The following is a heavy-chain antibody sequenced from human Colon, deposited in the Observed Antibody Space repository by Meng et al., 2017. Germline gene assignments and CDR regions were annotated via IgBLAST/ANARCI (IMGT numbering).Heavy chain of an antibody. V-gene: IGHV7-4-1*02. D-gene: IGHD2/OR15-2a*01. CDR2: XSTNTGTP. Sequence: QVQLVQSGSELKKPGASVKVSCKASGYTFTTYTINGVGQAHGRGLEWMEWXSTNTGTPTYTQGFTGRFVFSLDTSVSTAYLQISSLKAEDTAVYYCARGGNFDPWGQGTLVTVSS. CDR3: ARGGNFDP. J-gene: IGHJ5*02. CDR1: GYTFTTYT.